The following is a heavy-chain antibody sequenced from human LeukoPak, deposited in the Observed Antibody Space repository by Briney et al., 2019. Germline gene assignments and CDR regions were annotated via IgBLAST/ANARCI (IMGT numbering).Heavy chain of an antibody. CDR3: ARDQGFRYFDP. Sequence: HPWGSLRLSCAASGFTFSGYAMNWVRQAPGKGLEWVAYISSSSGTIYYTDSVKGRFTISRDNAKNSVFLQMSSLSSGDTAIYYCARDQGFRYFDPWGQGTLVTVSS. V-gene: IGHV3-48*01. CDR2: ISSSSGTI. D-gene: IGHD3-16*02. CDR1: GFTFSGYA. J-gene: IGHJ5*02.